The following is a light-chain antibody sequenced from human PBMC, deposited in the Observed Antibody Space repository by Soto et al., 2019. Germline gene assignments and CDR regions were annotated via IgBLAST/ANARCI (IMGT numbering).Light chain of an antibody. J-gene: IGKJ2*01. CDR3: QQGHNWPLT. V-gene: IGKV3-15*01. CDR2: GAS. Sequence: EIVMTQSPATLSVSPGESATLSCRASQSISSELAWYQQKPGQPPRLLIYGASTRDTGVPARFTGSRSGSDFTLTILGLQSEDFTVYYCQQGHNWPLTFGQGTRLEI. CDR1: QSISSE.